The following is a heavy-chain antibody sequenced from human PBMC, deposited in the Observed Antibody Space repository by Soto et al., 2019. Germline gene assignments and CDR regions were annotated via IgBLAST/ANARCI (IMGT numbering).Heavy chain of an antibody. Sequence: ELQLVESGGGLVQPGGSLRLSCAASGFTFSSYSMNWVRQAPGKGLEWVSYISSSSSTRFYADSVKGRFTISRDNAKNSLYRQMNSLRAEDTAVYYCARQVGGEYSGYDFICLGDIWGQGTLVTVSS. CDR1: GFTFSSYS. J-gene: IGHJ4*02. CDR3: ARQVGGEYSGYDFICLGDI. V-gene: IGHV3-48*01. D-gene: IGHD5-12*01. CDR2: ISSSSSTR.